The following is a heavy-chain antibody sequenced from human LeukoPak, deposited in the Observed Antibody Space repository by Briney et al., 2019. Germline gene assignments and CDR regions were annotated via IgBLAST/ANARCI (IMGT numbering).Heavy chain of an antibody. CDR1: GFTFDDYA. J-gene: IGHJ4*02. V-gene: IGHV3-43*02. D-gene: IGHD1-1*01. CDR2: ITKDGTNT. Sequence: GGSLRLSCAASGFTFDDYAMHWVRQPPGKGLEWVSLITKDGTNTYYVDSVKGRFTISRDTSKNTLYLQMNSLRAEDTAVYSCAKDLGSGYNSFDYWGQGTLVTVSS. CDR3: AKDLGSGYNSFDY.